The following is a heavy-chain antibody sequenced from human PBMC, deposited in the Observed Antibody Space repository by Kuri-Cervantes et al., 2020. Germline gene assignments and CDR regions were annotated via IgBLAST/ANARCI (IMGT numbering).Heavy chain of an antibody. CDR3: AKGGLKVVDY. D-gene: IGHD2-8*01. CDR2: INSDGSTT. CDR1: GFTFSSYW. J-gene: IGHJ4*02. Sequence: GGSLRLSCVASGFTFSSYWMHWVRQAPGKGLVWVSCINSDGSTTRYADSAKGRFTISRDNAKNTLFLQVNSLRAEDTAVYYCAKGGLKVVDYWGQGTLVTVSS. V-gene: IGHV3-74*01.